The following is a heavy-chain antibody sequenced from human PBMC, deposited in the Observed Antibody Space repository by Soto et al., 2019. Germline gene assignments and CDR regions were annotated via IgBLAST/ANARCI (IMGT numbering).Heavy chain of an antibody. CDR3: ARHYNILTGYDY. CDR1: GYTFTSYW. CDR2: IYPDDSDI. J-gene: IGHJ4*02. V-gene: IGHV5-51*01. Sequence: PGESLKISCKVSGYTFTSYWIGWVRQMPGKGLEWMGVIYPDDSDIRYSPSFQGQVTISADKSISTAYLQWTSLKASDTAMYDCARHYNILTGYDYWGQGTLVTVSS. D-gene: IGHD3-9*01.